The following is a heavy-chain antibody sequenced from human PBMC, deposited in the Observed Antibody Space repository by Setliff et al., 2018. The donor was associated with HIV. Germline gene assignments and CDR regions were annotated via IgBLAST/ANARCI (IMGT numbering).Heavy chain of an antibody. Sequence: SVKVSCKAAGGTFNNYVFSWVRKAPGRGLEWIGTIIPILDTTTYAQKFQGRVTMTRDTSASTVYMELSSLTSEDTAVYYCARGEWVIRGDFDHWGQGTLVTVSS. D-gene: IGHD3-10*01. V-gene: IGHV1-69*04. J-gene: IGHJ4*02. CDR3: ARGEWVIRGDFDH. CDR1: GGTFNNYV. CDR2: IIPILDTT.